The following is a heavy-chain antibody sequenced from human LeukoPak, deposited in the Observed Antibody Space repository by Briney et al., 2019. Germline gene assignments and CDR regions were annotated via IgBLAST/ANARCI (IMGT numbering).Heavy chain of an antibody. CDR1: GCTFSDYW. CDR2: IKQDGRAK. V-gene: IGHV3-7*01. J-gene: IGHJ4*02. D-gene: IGHD3-10*01. CDR3: ARLSYDSGSYYTVYKY. Sequence: GGSLRLSCAASGCTFSDYWWSWVRQAPGKGLAWVADIKQDGRAKYNVDSVKGRFTISRDNAKNSLYLQMNSLRDDDTAVYYCARLSYDSGSYYTVYKYWGQGTLVTVSS.